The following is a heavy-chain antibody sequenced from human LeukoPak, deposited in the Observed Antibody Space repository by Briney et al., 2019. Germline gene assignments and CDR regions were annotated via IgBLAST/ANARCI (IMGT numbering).Heavy chain of an antibody. J-gene: IGHJ5*02. CDR2: INPNSGGT. D-gene: IGHD2-2*01. Sequence: GASVKVSCKASGYTFTGYYMHWVRQAPGQGLEWMGWINPNSGGTNYAQKFQGRVTMTRDTSISTAYMELSRLRSDDTAVYYCARSGLIGYCSSTSCYYQDDWFDPWGQGTLVTVSS. CDR3: ARSGLIGYCSSTSCYYQDDWFDP. V-gene: IGHV1-2*02. CDR1: GYTFTGYY.